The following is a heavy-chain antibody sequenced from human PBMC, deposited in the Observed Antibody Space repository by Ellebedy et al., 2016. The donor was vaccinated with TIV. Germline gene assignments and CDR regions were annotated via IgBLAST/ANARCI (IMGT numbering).Heavy chain of an antibody. CDR2: ISDSSSMI. Sequence: GESLKISCAASGFTFSSYSMNWVRQAPGKGLEWVSYISDSSSMIYYADSVKGRFTISRDNAKNSLYLQMSSLRDEDTAVYYCAKSEGANGHLDYWGQGTLVTVSS. V-gene: IGHV3-48*02. CDR1: GFTFSSYS. J-gene: IGHJ4*02. CDR3: AKSEGANGHLDY. D-gene: IGHD4/OR15-4a*01.